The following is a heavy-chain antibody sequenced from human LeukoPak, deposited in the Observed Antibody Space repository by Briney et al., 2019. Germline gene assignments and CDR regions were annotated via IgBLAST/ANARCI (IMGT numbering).Heavy chain of an antibody. J-gene: IGHJ5*02. CDR3: ARFSVVERGYSSSWLWFDP. D-gene: IGHD6-13*01. V-gene: IGHV1-3*01. CDR2: INAGNGNT. Sequence: ASVKVSCKASGYTFTGYYMHWVRQAPGQRLEWMGWINAGNGNTKYSQKFQGRVTITRDTSASTAYMELSSLRPEDTAVYYCARFSVVERGYSSSWLWFDPWGQGTLVTVSS. CDR1: GYTFTGYY.